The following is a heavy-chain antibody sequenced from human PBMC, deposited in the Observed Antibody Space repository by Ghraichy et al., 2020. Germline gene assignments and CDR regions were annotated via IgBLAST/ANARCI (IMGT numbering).Heavy chain of an antibody. CDR3: AKDPLDWLTMFDS. D-gene: IGHD3-3*01. CDR1: GFTFSCCA. V-gene: IGHV3-23*01. J-gene: IGHJ4*02. Sequence: GGSLRLSCEGSGFTFSCCAMAWVRQVPGKGLEWVSTTSSINGKTYYADSVKGRFTVSRDNSKNTLFLQMNSLRAEDTAIYYCAKDPLDWLTMFDSWGQGTLVTVSS. CDR2: TSSINGKT.